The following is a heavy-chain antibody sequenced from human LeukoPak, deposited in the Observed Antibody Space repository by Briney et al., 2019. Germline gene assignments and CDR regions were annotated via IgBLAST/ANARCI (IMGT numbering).Heavy chain of an antibody. J-gene: IGHJ4*02. V-gene: IGHV1-18*01. CDR2: ISAYSGNT. CDR3: ARTHDYDNFPAY. D-gene: IGHD4-11*01. Sequence: ASVKVSCKASGYTFNRYGFSWVRQAPGQGLECLGWISAYSGNTKYAQNFQDRVTMTTDASTSTAYMELRSLTSDDTAVYFCARTHDYDNFPAYCGQGSLVAVSS. CDR1: GYTFNRYG.